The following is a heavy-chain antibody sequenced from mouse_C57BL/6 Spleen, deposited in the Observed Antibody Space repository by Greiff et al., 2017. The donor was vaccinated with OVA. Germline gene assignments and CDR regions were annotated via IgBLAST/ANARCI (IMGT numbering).Heavy chain of an antibody. D-gene: IGHD2-4*01. Sequence: EVQVVESGPGLVKPSQSLSLTCSVTGYSITSGYYWNWIRQFPGNHLEWMGYISYDGSNNYNPSLKNRISITLDTSTNQFLLKLNSMTTEDTATYCGARGHDYAMAYWGQGTLVTVSA. CDR1: GYSITSGYY. J-gene: IGHJ3*01. CDR3: ARGHDYAMAY. V-gene: IGHV3-6*01. CDR2: ISYDGSN.